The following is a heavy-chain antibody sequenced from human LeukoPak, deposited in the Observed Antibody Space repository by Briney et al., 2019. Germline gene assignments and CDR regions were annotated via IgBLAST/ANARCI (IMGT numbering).Heavy chain of an antibody. J-gene: IGHJ3*02. D-gene: IGHD3-22*01. CDR3: ARDSDNYDSSGYYSPGAFDI. Sequence: GGSLRLSCAASGFTFSSYAMHWDRQAPGKGLEWVAVISYDGSNKYYADSVKGRFTISRDNSKNTLYLQMNSLRAEDTAVYYCARDSDNYDSSGYYSPGAFDIWGQGTMVTVSS. CDR2: ISYDGSNK. V-gene: IGHV3-30*04. CDR1: GFTFSSYA.